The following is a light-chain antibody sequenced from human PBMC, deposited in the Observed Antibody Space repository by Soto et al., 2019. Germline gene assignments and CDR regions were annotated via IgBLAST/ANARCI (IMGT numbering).Light chain of an antibody. V-gene: IGLV2-23*01. CDR3: SSYAGSSARVV. J-gene: IGLJ2*01. CDR2: EGS. Sequence: QSALTQPASVSGSPGQSITISCTGTSSDIGSYNLVSWYQQHPGKAPKVIIYEGSNRPSGVSNRFSGSESDTTASLIISGLQPEDEADYYCSSYAGSSARVVFGGGTKVTVL. CDR1: SSDIGSYNL.